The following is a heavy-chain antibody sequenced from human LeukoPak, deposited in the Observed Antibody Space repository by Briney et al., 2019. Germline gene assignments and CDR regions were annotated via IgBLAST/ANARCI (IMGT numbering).Heavy chain of an antibody. CDR3: AKALGPATDY. D-gene: IGHD2-2*01. V-gene: IGHV3-30*18. Sequence: SCKASGFTFSSYGMHWVRQAPGKGLEWVAVISYDGSNKYYADSVKGRFTISRDNSKNTLYLQMNSLRAEDTAVYYCAKALGPATDYWGQGTLVTVSS. CDR2: ISYDGSNK. CDR1: GFTFSSYG. J-gene: IGHJ4*02.